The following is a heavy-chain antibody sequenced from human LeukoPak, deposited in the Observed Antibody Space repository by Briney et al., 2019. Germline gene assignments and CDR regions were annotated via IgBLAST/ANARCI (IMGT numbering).Heavy chain of an antibody. CDR2: VYYSGST. Sequence: PSETLSLTCTVSGDSISTYYWSWIRQPPGKGLEWIGYVYYSGSTTYNPSLKSRVTISVDTSKNQFSLKLTSVTAADTAVYYCARASGSSYVVFFFDYWGQGTLGTVSS. CDR3: ARASGSSYVVFFFDY. J-gene: IGHJ4*02. D-gene: IGHD3-10*01. V-gene: IGHV4-59*01. CDR1: GDSISTYY.